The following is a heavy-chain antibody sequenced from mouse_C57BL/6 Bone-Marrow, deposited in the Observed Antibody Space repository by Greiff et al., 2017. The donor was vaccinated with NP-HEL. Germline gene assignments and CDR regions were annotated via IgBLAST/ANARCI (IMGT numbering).Heavy chain of an antibody. Sequence: EVQLQQSGAELVRPGASVKLSCTASGFNIKDDYMHWVKQRPEQGLEWIGWIDPENGDTEYASKFQGKATITADTSSSTAYLQLSSLTSEDTAVYYCTTGRVITTVGGYFDYWGQGTTLTVSS. CDR1: GFNIKDDY. J-gene: IGHJ2*01. CDR3: TTGRVITTVGGYFDY. D-gene: IGHD1-1*01. V-gene: IGHV14-4*01. CDR2: IDPENGDT.